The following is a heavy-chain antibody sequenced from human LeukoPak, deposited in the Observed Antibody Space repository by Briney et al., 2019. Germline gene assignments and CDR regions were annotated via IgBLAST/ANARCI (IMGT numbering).Heavy chain of an antibody. CDR2: MNPNSGNT. Sequence: GASVKVSCKASGYTFTSYDINWVRQATGQGLEWMGWMNPNSGNTGYAQKLQGRVTMTTDTSTSTAYMELRSLRSDDTAVYYCARIEPPDYGGNFVFDYWGQGTLVTVSS. CDR1: GYTFTSYD. J-gene: IGHJ4*02. D-gene: IGHD4-23*01. V-gene: IGHV1-8*01. CDR3: ARIEPPDYGGNFVFDY.